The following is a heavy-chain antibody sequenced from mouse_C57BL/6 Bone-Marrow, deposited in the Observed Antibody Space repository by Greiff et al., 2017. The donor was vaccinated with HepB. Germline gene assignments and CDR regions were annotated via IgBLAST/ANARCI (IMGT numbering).Heavy chain of an antibody. Sequence: QVQLQQPGAELVKPGASVKLSCKASGYTFTSYWVHWVKQRPGRGLEWIGRIDPNSGGTKYNEKFKSKATLTVDKPSSTAYMQLSSLTSADSEVYYCARSTAVVATRAMDYWGQGTSVTVSS. CDR1: GYTFTSYW. J-gene: IGHJ4*01. V-gene: IGHV1-72*01. D-gene: IGHD1-1*01. CDR2: IDPNSGGT. CDR3: ARSTAVVATRAMDY.